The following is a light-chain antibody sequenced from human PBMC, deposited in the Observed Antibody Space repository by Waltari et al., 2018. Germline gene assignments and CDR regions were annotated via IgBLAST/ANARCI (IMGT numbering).Light chain of an antibody. CDR3: SSYTSSTTFV. V-gene: IGLV2-14*01. Sequence: QSALTQPASVSGSPGQSITISCTGTSSDVGGYNYVSWYQQHPGKAPKLMIYEVSKRPSMVSRRSSGSTSSTTAPTTTAVHQAEDEADYYCSSYTSSTTFVFGTGTKVTVL. J-gene: IGLJ1*01. CDR2: EVS. CDR1: SSDVGGYNY.